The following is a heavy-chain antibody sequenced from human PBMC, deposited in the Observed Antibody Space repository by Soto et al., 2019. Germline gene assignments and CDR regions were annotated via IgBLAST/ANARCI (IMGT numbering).Heavy chain of an antibody. CDR3: AKRSGYQEAAYLDY. CDR2: ISDDGDST. Sequence: PGGSLRLSCAVSRFTFSSYGMNWVRQAPGKGLEWVSSISDDGDSTHYADSVKGRFTISRDNSKNTLYLQMNSLRAEDTAVYYCAKRSGYQEAAYLDYWGQGTLVTVSS. D-gene: IGHD5-12*01. CDR1: RFTFSSYG. J-gene: IGHJ4*02. V-gene: IGHV3-23*01.